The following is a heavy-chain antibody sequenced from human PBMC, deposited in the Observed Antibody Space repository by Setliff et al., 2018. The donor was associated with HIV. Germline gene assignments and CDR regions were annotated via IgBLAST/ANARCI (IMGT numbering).Heavy chain of an antibody. CDR3: ARLPFITIFGVLNGDDGFDI. CDR1: GYTFTGYY. Sequence: ASVKVSCKASGYTFTGYYMHWVRQAPGQGPEWLGRINPKSGGTRYAQKFQGGVSMTRDTAISTAYMELSRLRSDDSVVYYCARLPFITIFGVLNGDDGFDIWGQGTMVTVSS. D-gene: IGHD3-3*01. CDR2: INPKSGGT. V-gene: IGHV1-2*05. J-gene: IGHJ3*02.